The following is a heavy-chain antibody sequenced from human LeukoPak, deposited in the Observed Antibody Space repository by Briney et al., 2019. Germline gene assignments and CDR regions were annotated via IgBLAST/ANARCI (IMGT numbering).Heavy chain of an antibody. V-gene: IGHV4-59*08. J-gene: IGHJ4*02. Sequence: SETLSLTCTVSGGSISSYYWSWIRQPPGKGLEWIGYIYYSGSTNYNPSLKSRVTISVDTSKNQFSLKLSSVTAADTAVYYCARHFSVATFDYWGQGTVVSVSS. D-gene: IGHD6-19*01. CDR3: ARHFSVATFDY. CDR2: IYYSGST. CDR1: GGSISSYY.